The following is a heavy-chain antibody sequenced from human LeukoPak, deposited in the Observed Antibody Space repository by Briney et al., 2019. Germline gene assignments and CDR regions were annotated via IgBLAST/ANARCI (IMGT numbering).Heavy chain of an antibody. CDR3: ARAPYYYDSSGYYQGAFDI. CDR1: GGSISSYY. J-gene: IGHJ3*02. V-gene: IGHV4-59*01. D-gene: IGHD3-22*01. Sequence: PSETLSLTCTVSGGSISSYYWSWIRQPPGKGLEWIGYIYYSGSTNYNPSLKSRVTISVDTSKNQFSLKLSSVTAADTAVYYCARAPYYYDSSGYYQGAFDIWGQGTMVTVSS. CDR2: IYYSGST.